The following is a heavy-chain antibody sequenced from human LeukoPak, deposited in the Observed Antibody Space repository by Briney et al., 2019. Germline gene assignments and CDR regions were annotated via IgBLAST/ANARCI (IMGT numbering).Heavy chain of an antibody. V-gene: IGHV4-59*01. CDR2: VDHTGST. CDR1: DDSITMYY. D-gene: IGHD3-3*01. J-gene: IGHJ5*02. Sequence: SETLSLTCSVSDDSITMYYWTWIRQPPGKGLEWIGYVDHTGSTNFNPSLNGRVSISRDTTKNLFSLRLRSVTAADTAVYYCARGPHKRTYDRDNWFDPWGQGTLVTVSS. CDR3: ARGPHKRTYDRDNWFDP.